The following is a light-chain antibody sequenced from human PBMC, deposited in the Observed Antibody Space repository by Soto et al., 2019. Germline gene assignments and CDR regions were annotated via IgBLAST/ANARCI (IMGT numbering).Light chain of an antibody. CDR2: AAS. CDR3: LQSYSAPRA. CDR1: QTIARY. V-gene: IGKV1-39*01. J-gene: IGKJ1*01. Sequence: IQMTQSPSSLSASVGDRVTITCRASQTIARYLNWYQQKAGEVPHLLIYAASNLHSGVPSRFSGSGSGTEFTRTINGLQPEDFATYCCLQSYSAPRAFGQGTKVVIK.